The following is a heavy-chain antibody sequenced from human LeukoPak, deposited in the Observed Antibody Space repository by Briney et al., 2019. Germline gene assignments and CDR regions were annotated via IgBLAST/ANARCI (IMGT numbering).Heavy chain of an antibody. CDR1: GYSFTSYW. CDR3: ARHIGSSPYYFDY. CDR2: IYPGDSDT. D-gene: IGHD6-13*01. V-gene: IGHV5-51*01. Sequence: GESLKISCKGPGYSFTSYWIGWVRQMPGKGLEWLGIIYPGDSDTRYSPSFQGQVTISADKSISTAYLQWNSLKASDTAMYYCARHIGSSPYYFDYWGQGTLVTVSS. J-gene: IGHJ4*02.